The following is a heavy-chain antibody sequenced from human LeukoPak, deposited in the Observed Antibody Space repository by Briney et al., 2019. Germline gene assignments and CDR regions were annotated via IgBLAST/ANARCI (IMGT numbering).Heavy chain of an antibody. J-gene: IGHJ6*03. CDR2: IIPIFGTA. CDR1: GGTFSSCA. V-gene: IGHV1-69*05. D-gene: IGHD4-17*01. Sequence: GASVKVSCKASGGTFSSCAISWVRQAPGQGLEWMGGIIPIFGTANYAQKFQGRVTITTDESTSTAYMELSSLRSEDTAVYYCARDDYGDYRYYYYMDVWGKGTTVTVSS. CDR3: ARDDYGDYRYYYYMDV.